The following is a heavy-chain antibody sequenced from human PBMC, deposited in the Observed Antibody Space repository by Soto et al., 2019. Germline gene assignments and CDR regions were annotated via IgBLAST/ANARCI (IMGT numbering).Heavy chain of an antibody. CDR1: GFTFSSYA. Sequence: PGESLKISCAASGFTFSSYAMSWVRQAPGKGLEWVSAISGSGGSTYYADSVKGRFTISRDNSKNTLYLQMNSLRAEDTAVYYCAKVSGSYYSEPFDYWGQGTLVTVSS. J-gene: IGHJ4*02. D-gene: IGHD1-26*01. CDR2: ISGSGGST. V-gene: IGHV3-23*01. CDR3: AKVSGSYYSEPFDY.